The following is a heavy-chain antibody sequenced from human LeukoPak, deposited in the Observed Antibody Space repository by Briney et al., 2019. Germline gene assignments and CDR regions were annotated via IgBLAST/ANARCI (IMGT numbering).Heavy chain of an antibody. CDR1: GFSLSTYW. CDR3: ARDQSPEKFGQLYDAFDI. D-gene: IGHD3-10*01. CDR2: IKRDGSRI. V-gene: IGHV3-7*01. J-gene: IGHJ3*02. Sequence: GGSLRLSCAASGFSLSTYWMTWLRQAPGKGLEWVANIKRDGSRINYVDAVRGRFIISRDNAKNSIYLQMDSLRVEDTAVYFCARDQSPEKFGQLYDAFDIWGQGTLVTVSP.